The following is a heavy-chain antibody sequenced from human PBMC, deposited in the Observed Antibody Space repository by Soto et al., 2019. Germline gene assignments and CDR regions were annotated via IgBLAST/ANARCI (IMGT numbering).Heavy chain of an antibody. CDR2: IYYSGGT. D-gene: IGHD3-3*01. CDR1: GGSISSGGYY. V-gene: IGHV4-31*03. CDR3: AREIRGVTIFGVVPYNWFDP. Sequence: QVQLQESGPGLVKPSQTLSLTCTVSGGSISSGGYYWSWIRQHSGKGLEWIGYIYYSGGTYYNPSLKSRVTISVDTSKNQFSLKLSSVTAADTAVYYCAREIRGVTIFGVVPYNWFDPWGQGTLVTVSS. J-gene: IGHJ5*02.